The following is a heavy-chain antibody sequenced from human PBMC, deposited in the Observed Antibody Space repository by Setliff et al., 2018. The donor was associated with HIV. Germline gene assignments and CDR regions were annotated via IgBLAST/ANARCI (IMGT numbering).Heavy chain of an antibody. J-gene: IGHJ4*02. CDR1: GYTFTGSY. D-gene: IGHD3-22*01. Sequence: ASVKVSCKASGYTFTGSYMHWVRQAPGQGLEWMGLINPSGGTTIYAQKFQGRVTMTRDTSTSTGYMELTSLRSDDTAVYYCAKRQHYFDTSGDSQYYFDCWGQGTLVTVSS. V-gene: IGHV1-46*01. CDR3: AKRQHYFDTSGDSQYYFDC. CDR2: INPSGGTT.